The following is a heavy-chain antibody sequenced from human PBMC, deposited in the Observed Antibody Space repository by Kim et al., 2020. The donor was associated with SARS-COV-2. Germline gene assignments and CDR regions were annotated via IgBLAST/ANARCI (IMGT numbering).Heavy chain of an antibody. CDR2: IYYSGST. CDR1: GGSISSYY. V-gene: IGHV4-59*01. D-gene: IGHD6-13*01. CDR3: ARARVAAVPDAFDI. J-gene: IGHJ3*02. Sequence: SETLSLTCTVSGGSISSYYWSWIRQPPGKGLEWIWYIYYSGSTNYNPSLKSRVTISVDTSKNQFSLTLSSVTAADTAVYYCARARVAAVPDAFDIWGQGTMVTVSS.